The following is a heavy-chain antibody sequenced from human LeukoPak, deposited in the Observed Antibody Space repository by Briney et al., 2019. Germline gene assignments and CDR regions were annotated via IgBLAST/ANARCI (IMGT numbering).Heavy chain of an antibody. J-gene: IGHJ6*02. CDR2: IYYSGST. Sequence: KPSETLSLTCTVSGGSISSYYWSWIRQPPGKGLEWIGYIYYSGSTNYDPSLKSRVTISVDTSKNQFSLKLSSVTAADTAVYYCARSPIVGATWAPYYYGMDVWGQGTTVTVSS. CDR3: ARSPIVGATWAPYYYGMDV. V-gene: IGHV4-59*01. D-gene: IGHD1-26*01. CDR1: GGSISSYY.